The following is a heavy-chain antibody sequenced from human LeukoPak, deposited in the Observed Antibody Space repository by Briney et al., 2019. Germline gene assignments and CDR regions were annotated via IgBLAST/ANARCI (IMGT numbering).Heavy chain of an antibody. J-gene: IGHJ3*02. CDR1: GYTFTGYY. Sequence: ASVRVSCKASGYTFTGYYMHWVRQAPGQGLEWMGWINANSGGTNYAQTFKGRVTITRDTSISTAYMELSRLRSDETAVYYCARLGMGTTHAFDIWGQGTMVTVSS. CDR2: INANSGGT. CDR3: ARLGMGTTHAFDI. D-gene: IGHD5-18*01. V-gene: IGHV1-2*02.